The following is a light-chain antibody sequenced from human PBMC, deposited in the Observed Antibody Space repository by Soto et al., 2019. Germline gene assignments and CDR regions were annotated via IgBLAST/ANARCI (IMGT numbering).Light chain of an antibody. CDR2: KAS. CDR1: QSISSY. Sequence: DIQMTQSPSSLSASVGDRVTITCRASQSISSYLNWYQQKPGKAPKLLSYKASTLKSGVPSRFSGSESGTEFTLTISSLQPDDIATYYCQQYTENSGTFGQGTRLEI. CDR3: QQYTENSGT. V-gene: IGKV1-5*03. J-gene: IGKJ5*01.